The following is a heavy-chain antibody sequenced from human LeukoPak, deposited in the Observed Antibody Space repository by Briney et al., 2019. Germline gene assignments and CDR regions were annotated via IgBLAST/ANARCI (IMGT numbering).Heavy chain of an antibody. CDR3: ANTRGYGYYFNY. CDR1: GFTFSSYS. V-gene: IGHV3-21*01. CDR2: ISSSSSYI. D-gene: IGHD2-15*01. Sequence: GGSLRLSCAASGFTFSSYSMNWVRQAPGKGLEWVSSISSSSSYIYYADSVKGRFTIFRDNAKNSLYLQVNSLRAEDTAVYYCANTRGYGYYFNYWGQGTLVTVSS. J-gene: IGHJ4*02.